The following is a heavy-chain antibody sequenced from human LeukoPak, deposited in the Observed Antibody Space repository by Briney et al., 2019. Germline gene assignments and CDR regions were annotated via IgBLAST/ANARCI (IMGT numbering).Heavy chain of an antibody. D-gene: IGHD3-22*01. CDR3: ARAGGRKYYDSSARGAFDI. CDR1: GFTFSSYS. Sequence: HTGGSLRLSCAASGFTFSSYSMNWVRQAPGKGLEWIAYISSSSSTIYYADSVKGRITISRDNAKKSLYLQMNSLRAEDTAVYYCARAGGRKYYDSSARGAFDIWGQGTMVTVSS. V-gene: IGHV3-48*01. J-gene: IGHJ3*02. CDR2: ISSSSSTI.